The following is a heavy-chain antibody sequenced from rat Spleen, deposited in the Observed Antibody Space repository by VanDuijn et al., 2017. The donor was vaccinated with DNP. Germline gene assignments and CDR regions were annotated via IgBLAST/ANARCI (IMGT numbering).Heavy chain of an antibody. J-gene: IGHJ2*01. CDR1: GFTFSNYG. D-gene: IGHD1-2*01. CDR2: ITNSGGST. CDR3: TTDSSYIYYFDY. Sequence: EVQLVESGGGLVQPGRSLKLSCAASGFTFSNYGMAWVRQAPTKGLEWVASITNSGGSTYYRDSVKGRFTISRDNAKSTLYLQMDSLRSEDTATYYCTTDSSYIYYFDYWGQGVMVTVSS. V-gene: IGHV5-27*01.